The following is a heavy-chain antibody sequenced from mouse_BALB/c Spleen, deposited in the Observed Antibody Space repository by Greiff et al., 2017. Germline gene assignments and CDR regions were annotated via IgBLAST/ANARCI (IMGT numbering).Heavy chain of an antibody. CDR1: GYTFTDYA. CDR3: ASLWGTDYFDY. J-gene: IGHJ2*01. Sequence: VQLQQSGAELVRPGVSVKLSCKGSGYTFTDYAMHWVKQSHAKSLEWIGVISTYYGDASYNQKFKGKATMTVDKSSSTAYMELARLTSEDSAIYYCASLWGTDYFDYWGQGTTLTVAS. CDR2: ISTYYGDA. D-gene: IGHD3-3*01. V-gene: IGHV1S137*01.